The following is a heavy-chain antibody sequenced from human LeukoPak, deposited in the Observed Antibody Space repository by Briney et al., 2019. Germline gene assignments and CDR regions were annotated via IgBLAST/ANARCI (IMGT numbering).Heavy chain of an antibody. CDR2: IYYSGST. J-gene: IGHJ4*02. CDR3: ARVKTYYYGSGSYYRSGLIDY. D-gene: IGHD3-10*01. CDR1: GYSISSGYY. V-gene: IGHV4-61*05. Sequence: SETLSLTCTVSGYSISSGYYWGWIRQPPGKGLEWIGYIYYSGSTNYNPSLKSRVTISVDTSKNQFSLKLSSVTAADTAVYYCARVKTYYYGSGSYYRSGLIDYWGQGTLVTVSS.